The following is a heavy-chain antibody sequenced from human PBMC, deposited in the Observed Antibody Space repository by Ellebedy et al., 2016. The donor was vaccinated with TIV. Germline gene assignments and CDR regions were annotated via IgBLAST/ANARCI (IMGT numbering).Heavy chain of an antibody. Sequence: ASVKVSCKASGYTFTGYYMHWVRQAPGQGLEWMGIINPSGGSTSYAQKFQGRVTMTTDTSTSTAYMELSSLRSEDTAVYYCARDFRAVAGRDYWGQGTLVTVSS. CDR2: INPSGGST. CDR3: ARDFRAVAGRDY. D-gene: IGHD6-19*01. V-gene: IGHV1-46*01. CDR1: GYTFTGYY. J-gene: IGHJ4*02.